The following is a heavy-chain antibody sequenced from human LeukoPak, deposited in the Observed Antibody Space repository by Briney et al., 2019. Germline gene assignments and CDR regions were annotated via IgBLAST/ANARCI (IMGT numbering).Heavy chain of an antibody. V-gene: IGHV3-53*01. CDR1: GFTVSSNY. J-gene: IGHJ6*02. Sequence: GGSLRLSCAASGFTVSSNYMSWVRQAPGKGLEWVSVIYSGGSTYYADSVKGRFTISRDNSKNTLYLQMNSLRAEDTAVYYCARDSSSYYGMDVWGQGTTITVSS. D-gene: IGHD6-6*01. CDR2: IYSGGST. CDR3: ARDSSSYYGMDV.